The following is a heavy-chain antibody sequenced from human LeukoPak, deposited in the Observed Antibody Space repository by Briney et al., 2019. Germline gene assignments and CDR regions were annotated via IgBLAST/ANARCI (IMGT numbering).Heavy chain of an antibody. J-gene: IGHJ4*02. D-gene: IGHD1-26*01. CDR3: VKDVGGSYAFDY. V-gene: IGHV3-64D*09. CDR1: RFTFSRYA. Sequence: GVSLRFSCSAYRFTFSRYAMHWVRPAPGQGLVYFLGINDNGGRTHYGDSVKGRFSISRDNSKNTLHLQMSTLRAEDTALYYCVKDVGGSYAFDYWGQGILVTVAS. CDR2: INDNGGRT.